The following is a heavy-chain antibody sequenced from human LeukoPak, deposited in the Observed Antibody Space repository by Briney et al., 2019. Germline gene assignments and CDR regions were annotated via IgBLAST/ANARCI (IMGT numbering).Heavy chain of an antibody. Sequence: GGSLRLSCAASGFTFSSYWMHWVRQAPGKGLVWVSRINSDGSSTSYADSVKGRFTISRDNAKDTLYLQMNSLRAEDTAVYYCARVGNWNDSYYYYYGMDVWGQGTTVTVSS. CDR2: INSDGSST. D-gene: IGHD1-1*01. CDR1: GFTFSSYW. V-gene: IGHV3-74*01. CDR3: ARVGNWNDSYYYYYGMDV. J-gene: IGHJ6*02.